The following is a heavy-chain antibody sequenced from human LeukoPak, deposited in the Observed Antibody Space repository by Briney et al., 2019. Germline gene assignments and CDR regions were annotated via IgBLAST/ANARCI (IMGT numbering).Heavy chain of an antibody. Sequence: GGSLRLSCAASGFTFSNAWMSWVRQAPGKGLGWVGRIISKTDGGTTDYAAPVKGRFTISRDDSKNTLYLQMNSLKTEDTAVYYCTTGPPYCGGDCYIDYWGQGTLVTVSS. V-gene: IGHV3-15*01. D-gene: IGHD2-21*02. CDR3: TTGPPYCGGDCYIDY. CDR2: IISKTDGGTT. J-gene: IGHJ4*02. CDR1: GFTFSNAW.